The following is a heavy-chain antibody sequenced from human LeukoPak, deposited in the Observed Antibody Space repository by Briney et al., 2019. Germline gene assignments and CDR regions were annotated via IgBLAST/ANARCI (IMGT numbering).Heavy chain of an antibody. V-gene: IGHV3-30*02. D-gene: IGHD2-15*01. Sequence: GGSLRLSCAASGFTFSSYWMSWVRQAPGKGLEWVAFIRYDGSNKYYADSVKGRFTISRDNSKNTLYLQMNSLRAEDTAVYYCAKGGDCSGGSCYSPDAEYFQHWGQGTLVTVSS. CDR3: AKGGDCSGGSCYSPDAEYFQH. J-gene: IGHJ1*01. CDR1: GFTFSSYW. CDR2: IRYDGSNK.